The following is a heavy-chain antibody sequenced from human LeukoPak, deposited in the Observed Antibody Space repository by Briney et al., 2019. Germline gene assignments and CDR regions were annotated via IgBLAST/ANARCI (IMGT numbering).Heavy chain of an antibody. D-gene: IGHD3-3*01. CDR1: GGSISSGDYY. V-gene: IGHV4-30-4*08. CDR2: IYYSGST. CDR3: ARGTRFLEWLFPIFDY. J-gene: IGHJ4*02. Sequence: KPSETLSLTCTVSGGSISSGDYYWSWIRQPPGKGLEWIGYIYYSGSTYYNPSLKSRVTISVDTSKNQFSLKLSSVTAADTAVYYCARGTRFLEWLFPIFDYWGQGTLVTVSS.